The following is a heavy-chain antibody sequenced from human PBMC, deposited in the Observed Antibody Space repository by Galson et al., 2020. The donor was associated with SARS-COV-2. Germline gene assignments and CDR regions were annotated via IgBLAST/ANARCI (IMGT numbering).Heavy chain of an antibody. CDR1: GYSFTSYW. Sequence: GESLKISCKGSGYSFTSYWIGWVRQMPGKGLEWMGIIYPGDSDTRYSPSFQGQVTISADKSISTAYLQWSSLKASDTAMYYCATTYCGGDCYPHYYYYMDVWGKGTTVTVSS. CDR2: IYPGDSDT. V-gene: IGHV5-51*01. CDR3: ATTYCGGDCYPHYYYYMDV. D-gene: IGHD2-21*01. J-gene: IGHJ6*03.